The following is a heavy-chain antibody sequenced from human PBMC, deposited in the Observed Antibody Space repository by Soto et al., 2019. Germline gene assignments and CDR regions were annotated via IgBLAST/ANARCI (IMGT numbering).Heavy chain of an antibody. D-gene: IGHD2-2*01. V-gene: IGHV4-39*01. CDR1: GGSISSRSFY. CDR2: IYYSGST. CDR3: ASRSSYCRHTTCYEDYFAY. J-gene: IGHJ4*02. Sequence: SETLSLICTVSGGSISSRSFYWGWIRQPPGMGLEWIGSIYYSGSTDYDPSLKSRLSISVDTSKNQFSLRLSSVTAADTAVYYCASRSSYCRHTTCYEDYFAYWGQGILVTVSS.